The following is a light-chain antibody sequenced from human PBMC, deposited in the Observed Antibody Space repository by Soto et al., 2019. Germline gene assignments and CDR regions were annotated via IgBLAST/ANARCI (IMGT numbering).Light chain of an antibody. CDR3: SSYTSSSTVV. J-gene: IGLJ2*01. V-gene: IGLV2-14*03. Sequence: QSVLTQPASVSGSPGQSITISCTGTSSDVGGYTYVSWYQQHPGKAPKLMIYHVSNRPSGLSNRFSGSKPGNTASLTISGLQAEDEADYYCSSYTSSSTVVFGGGTKLTVL. CDR1: SSDVGGYTY. CDR2: HVS.